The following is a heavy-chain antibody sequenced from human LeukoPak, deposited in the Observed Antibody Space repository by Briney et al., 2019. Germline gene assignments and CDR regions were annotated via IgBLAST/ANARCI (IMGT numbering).Heavy chain of an antibody. V-gene: IGHV1-2*02. D-gene: IGHD6-19*01. J-gene: IGHJ4*02. CDR2: INPNSGGT. Sequence: RASVKVFCKASGYTFTGYYMHWVRQAPGQGLEWMGWINPNSGGTNYAQKFQGRVTMTRDTSISTAYMELSRLRSDDTAVYYCARGFNIAVAGTDTRRDYWGQGTLVTVSS. CDR1: GYTFTGYY. CDR3: ARGFNIAVAGTDTRRDY.